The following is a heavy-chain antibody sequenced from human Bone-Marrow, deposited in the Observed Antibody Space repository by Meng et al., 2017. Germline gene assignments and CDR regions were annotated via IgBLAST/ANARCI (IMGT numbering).Heavy chain of an antibody. CDR2: IYYSGST. V-gene: IGHV4-30-4*01. CDR1: GGSISRGDYY. CDR3: ARRLETHCSSTSCYVGGPYWYFDL. J-gene: IGHJ2*01. D-gene: IGHD2-2*01. Sequence: QVQLQESGPGLVKPSQTLSLTCTVSGGSISRGDYYWSWIRQPPGKGLEWIGYIYYSGSTYYNPSLKSRVTISVDTSKNQFSLKLSSVTAADTAVYYCARRLETHCSSTSCYVGGPYWYFDLWGRGTLVTVSS.